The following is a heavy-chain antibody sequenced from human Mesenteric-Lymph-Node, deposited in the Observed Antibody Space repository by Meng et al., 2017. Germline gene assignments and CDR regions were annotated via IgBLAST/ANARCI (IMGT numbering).Heavy chain of an antibody. CDR1: GGSISSNSY. CDR2: IYHSGRT. V-gene: IGHV4-4*02. Sequence: QVPLQESGPGLVGPSGTLSLTCAVSGGSISSNSYWSWVRQPPGKGLEWIGEIYHSGRTNYNPSVKSRVSMSVDKSQNHFSLRLSSVTAADTAVYYCTTLYGDSISWGQGTLVTVSS. CDR3: TTLYGDSIS. D-gene: IGHD4-17*01. J-gene: IGHJ4*02.